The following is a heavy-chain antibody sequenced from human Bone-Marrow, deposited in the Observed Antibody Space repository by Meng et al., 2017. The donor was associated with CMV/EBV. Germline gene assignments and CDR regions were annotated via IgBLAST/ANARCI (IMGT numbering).Heavy chain of an antibody. D-gene: IGHD6-19*01. Sequence: SVKVSCKASGDTFSSYAISWVRQAPGQGLEWIGWIVVGSGNTNYAQKFQERVTITRDMSTSTAYMELSSLRSEDTAVYYCSAGDNSSGAVRWSAFDIWGQGTMVTVSS. V-gene: IGHV1-58*02. CDR1: GDTFSSYA. CDR3: SAGDNSSGAVRWSAFDI. J-gene: IGHJ3*02. CDR2: IVVGSGNT.